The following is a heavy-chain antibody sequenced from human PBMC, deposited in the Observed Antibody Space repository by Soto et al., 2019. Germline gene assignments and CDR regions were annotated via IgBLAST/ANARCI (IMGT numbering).Heavy chain of an antibody. D-gene: IGHD3-22*01. Sequence: GGSLRLSCAASGFTVSSNYMSWVRQAPGKGLEWVSVIYSGGSTYYADSVKGRFTISRDNSKNTLYLQMNSLRAEDTAVYYCARGYYDSSGLRNGLFDYWGQGTLVTFSS. V-gene: IGHV3-53*01. CDR1: GFTVSSNY. CDR2: IYSGGST. CDR3: ARGYYDSSGLRNGLFDY. J-gene: IGHJ4*02.